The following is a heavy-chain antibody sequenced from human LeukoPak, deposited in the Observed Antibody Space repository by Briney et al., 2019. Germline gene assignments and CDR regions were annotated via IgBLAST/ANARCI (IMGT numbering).Heavy chain of an antibody. V-gene: IGHV3-48*01. D-gene: IGHD4-11*01. Sequence: GGSLRLSCAASGFTFSSYSMNWVRQAPGKGLEWVSYISSSSSTIYYADSVKGRFTISRDNAKNSLYLQMNSLRAEDTAVYYCARDRYSNYGPGPFDIWGQGTMVTVS. CDR3: ARDRYSNYGPGPFDI. CDR2: ISSSSSTI. CDR1: GFTFSSYS. J-gene: IGHJ3*02.